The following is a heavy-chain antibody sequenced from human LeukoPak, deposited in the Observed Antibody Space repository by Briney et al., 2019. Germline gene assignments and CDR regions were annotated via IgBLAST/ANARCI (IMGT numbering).Heavy chain of an antibody. CDR1: GYTFTNYY. CDR3: AGVAAGFGEGLSWPGAFDI. D-gene: IGHD3-10*01. V-gene: IGHV1-2*02. J-gene: IGHJ3*02. Sequence: GASVKVSCKAPGYTFTNYYMHWVRQAPGQGLEWMGWINPNSGGTNYAQKFQGRVTMTRDTSISTAYMELSRLRSDDTAVYYCAGVAAGFGEGLSWPGAFDIWGQGTMVTVSS. CDR2: INPNSGGT.